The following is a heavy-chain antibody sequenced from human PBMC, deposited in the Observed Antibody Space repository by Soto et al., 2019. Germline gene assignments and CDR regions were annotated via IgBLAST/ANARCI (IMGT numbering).Heavy chain of an antibody. J-gene: IGHJ6*02. V-gene: IGHV3-21*01. D-gene: IGHD4-4*01. CDR3: ASRTLLQYDYYYYGMDV. CDR1: GFTFSSYS. CDR2: ISSTSSYI. Sequence: PGGSLRLSCAASGFTFSSYSMNWVRQAPGKGLGWVSSISSTSSYIYYADSVKGRFTISGDNAKNSLYLQMNSLRAEDTAVYYCASRTLLQYDYYYYGMDVWGQGTTVTVSS.